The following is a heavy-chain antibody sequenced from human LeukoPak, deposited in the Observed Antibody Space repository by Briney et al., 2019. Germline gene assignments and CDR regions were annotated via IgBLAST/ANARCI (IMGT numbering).Heavy chain of an antibody. J-gene: IGHJ3*02. Sequence: GESLKISCRGSGYSFSFYWIAWVRQMPGKGLQWMGIVYPDDSDTRYSPSFQGQVTISADKSISTAYLHWSSLKASDTAMYYCARPLTTSYDAFDIWGQGTMVTVSS. CDR1: GYSFSFYW. D-gene: IGHD2/OR15-2a*01. V-gene: IGHV5-51*01. CDR2: VYPDDSDT. CDR3: ARPLTTSYDAFDI.